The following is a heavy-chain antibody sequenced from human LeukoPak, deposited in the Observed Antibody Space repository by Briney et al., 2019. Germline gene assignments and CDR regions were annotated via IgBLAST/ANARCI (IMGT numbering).Heavy chain of an antibody. Sequence: ASVKVSCKVSGYTLTELSMHWVRQAPGKGLEWMGGFDPEDGETIYAQKFQGRVTMTEDTSTDTAYMELSSLRSEDTAVYYCARGDDILTGYYNARAYYFDYWGQGTLVTVSS. CDR2: FDPEDGET. CDR3: ARGDDILTGYYNARAYYFDY. CDR1: GYTLTELS. V-gene: IGHV1-24*01. J-gene: IGHJ4*02. D-gene: IGHD3-9*01.